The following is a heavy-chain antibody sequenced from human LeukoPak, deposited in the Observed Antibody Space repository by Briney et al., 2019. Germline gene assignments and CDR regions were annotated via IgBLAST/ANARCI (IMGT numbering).Heavy chain of an antibody. Sequence: PGRSLRLSCAASGFTFSSYAMHWVRQAPGKGLEWVAVISYDGSNKYYADSVKGRFTISRDNSKNTLYLQTNSLRAEDTAVYYCARGLDYGDYGTLDYWGQGTLVTVSS. CDR3: ARGLDYGDYGTLDY. CDR2: ISYDGSNK. V-gene: IGHV3-30-3*01. D-gene: IGHD4-17*01. J-gene: IGHJ4*02. CDR1: GFTFSSYA.